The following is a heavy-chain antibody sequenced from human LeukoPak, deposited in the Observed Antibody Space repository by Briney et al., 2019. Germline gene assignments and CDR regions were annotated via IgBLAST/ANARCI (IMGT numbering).Heavy chain of an antibody. V-gene: IGHV4-59*01. CDR1: GGSISSYY. CDR3: ARDRSYYMDV. J-gene: IGHJ6*03. Sequence: SETLSLTCTVSGGSISSYYWSRIRQPPGKGLEWIGYIYYSGSTNYNPSLKSRVTISEDTSKNQFSLKLSSVTAADTAVYYCARDRSYYMDVWGKGTTVTISS. CDR2: IYYSGST.